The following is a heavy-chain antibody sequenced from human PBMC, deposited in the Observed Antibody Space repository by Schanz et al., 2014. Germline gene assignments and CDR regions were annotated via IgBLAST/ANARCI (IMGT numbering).Heavy chain of an antibody. D-gene: IGHD3-10*01. J-gene: IGHJ6*02. Sequence: EVQLVESGGGVVQPGGSLRLSCATSGFTFITYTMNWVRQTPGKGLEWVSFISSSGTSIYYADSVKGRFTISRDNAKNSLYLQMNSLRAEDTAVYYCARAQGVIRLYYGVDVWGQGTTVTVSS. CDR2: ISSSGTSI. CDR1: GFTFITYT. V-gene: IGHV3-48*01. CDR3: ARAQGVIRLYYGVDV.